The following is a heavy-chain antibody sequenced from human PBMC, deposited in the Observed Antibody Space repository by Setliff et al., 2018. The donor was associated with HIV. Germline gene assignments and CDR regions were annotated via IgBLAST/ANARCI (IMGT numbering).Heavy chain of an antibody. CDR3: ARDLYQPFDY. CDR1: GFTFSSYV. D-gene: IGHD2-2*01. J-gene: IGHJ4*02. V-gene: IGHV3-30*14. CDR2: MSTGGDIK. Sequence: LRLSCAATGFTFSSYVLHWVRQAPGKGLEWVAVMSTGGDIKIYADSVKGRFTISRDNSKNTVYLHMNSLRAEDTAVYYCARDLYQPFDYWGQGTLVTVSS.